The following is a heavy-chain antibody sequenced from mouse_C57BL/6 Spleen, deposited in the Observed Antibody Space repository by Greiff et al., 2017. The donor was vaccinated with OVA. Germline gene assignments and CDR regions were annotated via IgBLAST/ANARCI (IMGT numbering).Heavy chain of an antibody. CDR2: IDPEDGET. J-gene: IGHJ4*01. Sequence: VQLKESGAELVKPGASVKLSCTASGFNIKDYYMHWVKQRTEQGLEWIGRIDPEDGETKYAPNFQGKATITADTSSNTASLQLSSLTSEDTAVYYCARYGSSYDMDYWGQGTSVTVSS. V-gene: IGHV14-2*01. D-gene: IGHD1-1*01. CDR3: ARYGSSYDMDY. CDR1: GFNIKDYY.